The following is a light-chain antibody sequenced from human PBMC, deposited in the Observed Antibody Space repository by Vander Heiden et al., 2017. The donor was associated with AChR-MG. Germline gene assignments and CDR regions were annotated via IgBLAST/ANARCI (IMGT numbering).Light chain of an antibody. J-gene: IGKJ2*01. CDR2: WAS. CDR3: QEYYTTLPYT. Sequence: DIVMTQSPDSLAVSLGERATINCKSSQSVLYSSNNKNYLAWYQQKPGQPPKLLISWASIRESGVPDRFSGSGSGTDFTLTISSLQAEDVAVYYCQEYYTTLPYTFGQGTKLEIK. CDR1: QSVLYSSNNKNY. V-gene: IGKV4-1*01.